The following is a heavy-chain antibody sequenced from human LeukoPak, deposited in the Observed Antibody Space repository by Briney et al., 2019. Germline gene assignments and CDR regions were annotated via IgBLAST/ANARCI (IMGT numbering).Heavy chain of an antibody. J-gene: IGHJ4*02. Sequence: GGSLRLSYAASGFTVSSNYMSWVRQAPGKGLEWVSVIYSGGSTYYADSVKGRFTISRDNSKNTLYLQMNSLRAEDTAVYYCARVLGGSYYSNWGQGTLVTVSS. CDR2: IYSGGST. D-gene: IGHD1-26*01. CDR3: ARVLGGSYYSN. V-gene: IGHV3-66*01. CDR1: GFTVSSNY.